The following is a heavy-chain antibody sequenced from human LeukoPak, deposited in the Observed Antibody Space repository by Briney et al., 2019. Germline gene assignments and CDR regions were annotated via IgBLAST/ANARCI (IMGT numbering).Heavy chain of an antibody. CDR3: ASLDPYYDSSGYFLYYFDY. CDR2: IIPIFGTA. V-gene: IGHV1-69*05. D-gene: IGHD3-22*01. Sequence: SVKVSCXASGGTFSSYAISWVRLAPGQGLAWMGRIIPIFGTANYAQKFQGRVTITTDESTSTAYMELSSLRSEDTAVYYCASLDPYYDSSGYFLYYFDYWGQGTLVTVSS. J-gene: IGHJ4*02. CDR1: GGTFSSYA.